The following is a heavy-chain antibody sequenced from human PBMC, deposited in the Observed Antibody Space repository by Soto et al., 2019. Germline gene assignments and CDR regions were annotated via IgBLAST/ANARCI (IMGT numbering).Heavy chain of an antibody. Sequence: QVQLVQSGAEVKKPGSSVKVSCTASEGTFNFYTINWVRQAPGQGLEWVGRVNPIVGMSNYGQKFQGRVSITADKSTTTASMSLNSLKSEDTAIYYCATIYGSGSTHFDSWGQGTLVTVSS. CDR1: EGTFNFYT. J-gene: IGHJ4*02. D-gene: IGHD3-10*01. CDR3: ATIYGSGSTHFDS. V-gene: IGHV1-69*02. CDR2: VNPIVGMS.